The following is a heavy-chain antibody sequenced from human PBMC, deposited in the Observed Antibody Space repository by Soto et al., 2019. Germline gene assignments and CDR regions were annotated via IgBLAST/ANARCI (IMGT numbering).Heavy chain of an antibody. CDR3: AHDYDSSGLFDY. CDR2: IIPIFGTA. V-gene: IGHV1-69*13. CDR1: GGTFSSYA. D-gene: IGHD3-22*01. Sequence: SVKGSCKASGGTFSSYAISWVRQAPGQGLEWMGGIIPIFGTANYAQKFQGRVTITADESTSTAYMELSSLRSEDTAVYYCAHDYDSSGLFDYWGQGTLVTVSS. J-gene: IGHJ4*02.